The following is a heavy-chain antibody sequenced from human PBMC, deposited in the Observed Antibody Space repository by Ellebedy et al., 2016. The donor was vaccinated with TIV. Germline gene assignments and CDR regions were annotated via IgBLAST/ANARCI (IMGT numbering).Heavy chain of an antibody. CDR1: GYKFTTYW. CDR3: GTGDWTFLGMDV. J-gene: IGHJ6*02. V-gene: IGHV1-24*01. D-gene: IGHD2-21*02. Sequence: GESLKISXQGSGYKFTTYWIGWVRQAPGKGLEWMGGIDPEDGKTIYAQKFQGRVTMTEDTFTDTAYLELSSLRSEDSAVYYCGTGDWTFLGMDVWGPGTTVTVSS. CDR2: IDPEDGKT.